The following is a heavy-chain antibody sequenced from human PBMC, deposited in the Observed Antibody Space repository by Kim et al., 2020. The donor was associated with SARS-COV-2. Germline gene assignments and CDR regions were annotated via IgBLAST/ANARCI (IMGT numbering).Heavy chain of an antibody. CDR2: ISSSSSYI. J-gene: IGHJ3*02. V-gene: IGHV3-21*01. D-gene: IGHD3-22*01. Sequence: GGSLRLSCAASGFTFSSYSMNWVRQAPGKGLEWVSSISSSSSYIYYADSVKGRFTISRDNAKNSLYLQMNSLRAEDTAVYYCARDPSSFRITMIVVVIDAFDIWGQGTMVTVSS. CDR1: GFTFSSYS. CDR3: ARDPSSFRITMIVVVIDAFDI.